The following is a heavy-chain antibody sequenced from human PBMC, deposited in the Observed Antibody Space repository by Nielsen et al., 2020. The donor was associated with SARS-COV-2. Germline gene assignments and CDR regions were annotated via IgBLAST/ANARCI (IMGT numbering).Heavy chain of an antibody. D-gene: IGHD6-13*01. CDR3: AGGWYKLGY. CDR2: ISSSSSTI. Sequence: GESLKISCAASGFTFSSYSMNWVRQAPGKGLEWVSYISSSSSTIYYADSVKDRFTISRDNAKNSLYLQMNSLRDEDTAVYYCAGGWYKLGYWGQGTLVTVSS. J-gene: IGHJ4*02. V-gene: IGHV3-48*02. CDR1: GFTFSSYS.